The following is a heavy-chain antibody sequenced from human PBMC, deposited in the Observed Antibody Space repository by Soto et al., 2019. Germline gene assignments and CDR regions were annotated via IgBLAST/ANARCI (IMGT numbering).Heavy chain of an antibody. D-gene: IGHD3-3*01. V-gene: IGHV3-23*01. CDR3: AKDGDFWGGYYKHRGLDY. CDR1: GFAFSSYA. Sequence: VQLLESGGGLVQPGGSLRLSCAASGFAFSSYAMSWVRQAPGKGLEWVSGISGSGGTTYYAGSAKGRFTISRDSSRDTLYLQMNSLGAEDTAVYYCAKDGDFWGGYYKHRGLDYWGQGTLVTVSS. J-gene: IGHJ4*02. CDR2: ISGSGGTT.